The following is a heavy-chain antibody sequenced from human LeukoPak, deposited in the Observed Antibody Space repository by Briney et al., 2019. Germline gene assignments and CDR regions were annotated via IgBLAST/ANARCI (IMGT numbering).Heavy chain of an antibody. CDR2: IYSGGST. CDR3: ATAARRGIFDY. J-gene: IGHJ4*02. Sequence: GGSLRLSCAASGFTVSSIYMSWVRQAPGKGLEGVSLIYSGGSTYYADSVKGRFTISRDNSKNTLYLQMNSLRAEDTAVYSCATAARRGIFDYWGQGTLVTVSS. V-gene: IGHV3-66*01. CDR1: GFTVSSIY.